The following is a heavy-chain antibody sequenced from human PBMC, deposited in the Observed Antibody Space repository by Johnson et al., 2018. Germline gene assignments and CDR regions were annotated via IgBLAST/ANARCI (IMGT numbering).Heavy chain of an antibody. D-gene: IGHD4-17*01. V-gene: IGHV1-69*01. CDR2: IIPIFGTA. J-gene: IGHJ6*02. CDR3: ARDLSFWTTVTTARNYGMDV. CDR1: GGTFSSYA. Sequence: QVQLVQSGAEVKKPGSSVKVSCKASGGTFSSYAISWVRQAPGQGLEWMGGIIPIFGTANYAQKFQGRVTITADETTSTADMELSSLRSEDTAVYYCARDLSFWTTVTTARNYGMDVWGQGTTVTVSS.